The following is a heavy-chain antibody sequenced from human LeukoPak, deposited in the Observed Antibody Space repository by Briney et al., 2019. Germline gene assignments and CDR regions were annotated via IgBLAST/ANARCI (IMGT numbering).Heavy chain of an antibody. CDR2: MYYSGST. D-gene: IGHD3-22*01. Sequence: PSETLSLTCTDTGGCISSGEYYWSWIRQHQRKGLEWIAYMYYSGSTYYNPSLKSRVTMSADTSKNQLSLKLSSVTAADTAVYYCARPYYYDSRIDPCGQGILVTVSS. V-gene: IGHV4-30-4*01. CDR3: ARPYYYDSRIDP. CDR1: GGCISSGEYY. J-gene: IGHJ5*02.